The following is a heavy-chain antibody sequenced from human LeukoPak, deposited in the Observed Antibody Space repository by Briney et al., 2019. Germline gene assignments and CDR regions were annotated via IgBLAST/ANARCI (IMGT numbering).Heavy chain of an antibody. CDR2: IYHSGST. D-gene: IGHD1-14*01. CDR3: ASWRKGDAFDI. CDR1: GGSISSGGDS. V-gene: IGHV4-30-2*01. Sequence: SQTLSLTCAVSGGSISSGGDSWSWIRQPPGKGLEWIGYIYHSGSTYYNPSLKSRVTISVDRSKNQFSLKLSSVTAADTAVYYCASWRKGDAFDIWGQGTMVTVSS. J-gene: IGHJ3*02.